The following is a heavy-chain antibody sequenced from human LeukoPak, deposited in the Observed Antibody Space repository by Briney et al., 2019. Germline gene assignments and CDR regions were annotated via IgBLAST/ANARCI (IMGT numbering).Heavy chain of an antibody. J-gene: IGHJ4*02. CDR1: GYSISSGYY. V-gene: IGHV4-38-2*02. CDR2: IYYSGST. Sequence: LETLSLTCTVSGYSISSGYYWGWIRQPPGKGLEWIGSIYYSGSTYYNPSLNIRVTISVDTSKNQFSLNLRSVTAADTAVYYCAREILYDSTGYYLWGQGTLVTVSS. D-gene: IGHD3-22*01. CDR3: AREILYDSTGYYL.